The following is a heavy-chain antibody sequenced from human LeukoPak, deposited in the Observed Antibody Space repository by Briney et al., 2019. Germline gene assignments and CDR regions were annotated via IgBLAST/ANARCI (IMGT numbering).Heavy chain of an antibody. CDR3: AKGRIWVPAASFDY. Sequence: PGGSLRLSCAASGFTFSSYAMSWVRQAPGKGLEWVSAISGSGGSTYYADSVKSRFTISRDNSKNTLYLQMNSLRAEDTAVYYCAKGRIWVPAASFDYWGQGTLVTVSS. CDR2: ISGSGGST. J-gene: IGHJ4*02. V-gene: IGHV3-23*01. D-gene: IGHD2-2*01. CDR1: GFTFSSYA.